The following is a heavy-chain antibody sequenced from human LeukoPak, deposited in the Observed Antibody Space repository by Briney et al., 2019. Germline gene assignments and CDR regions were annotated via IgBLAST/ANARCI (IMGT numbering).Heavy chain of an antibody. D-gene: IGHD2-21*01. V-gene: IGHV1-46*01. CDR3: ARQHKNSRGAFDI. J-gene: IGHJ3*02. CDR1: GYTFTSYY. Sequence: ASVKVSCTASGYTFTSYYMHWVRQAPGRGLEWMGIINPSGGSTSYAQKFQGRVTMTRDMSTSTVYMELSSLRSEDTAVYYCARQHKNSRGAFDIWGQGTMVTVSS. CDR2: INPSGGST.